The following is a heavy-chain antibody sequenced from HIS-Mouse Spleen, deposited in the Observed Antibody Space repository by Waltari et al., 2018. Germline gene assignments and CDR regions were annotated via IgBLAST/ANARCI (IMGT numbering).Heavy chain of an antibody. CDR1: GGPISSSSYY. V-gene: IGHV4-39*07. CDR3: ARDSPYSSSSLGDY. J-gene: IGHJ4*02. Sequence: QLQLQESGPGLVKPSETLSLTCTVSGGPISSSSYYWGWIRQPPGKGLAWIGSIYYSGSTYYNPSLKSRVTISVDTSKNQFSLKLSSVTAADTAVYYCARDSPYSSSSLGDYWGQGTLVTVSS. D-gene: IGHD6-6*01. CDR2: IYYSGST.